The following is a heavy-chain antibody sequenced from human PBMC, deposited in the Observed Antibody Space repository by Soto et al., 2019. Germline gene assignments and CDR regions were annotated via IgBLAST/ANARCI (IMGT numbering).Heavy chain of an antibody. CDR2: IIPSFGTA. Sequence: QVQLVQSGAEVKKPGSSVKVSCTASGGTFSSYAISWVRQAPGQGLEWMGGIIPSFGTANYAQKFQGRVTITADESTSTAYMELSSLRSEDTAVYYCATSVEQWLVDYWGQGTLVTVSS. CDR1: GGTFSSYA. J-gene: IGHJ4*02. V-gene: IGHV1-69*01. D-gene: IGHD6-19*01. CDR3: ATSVEQWLVDY.